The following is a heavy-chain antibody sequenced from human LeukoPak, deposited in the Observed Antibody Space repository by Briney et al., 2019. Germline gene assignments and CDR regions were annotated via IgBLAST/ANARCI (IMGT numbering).Heavy chain of an antibody. V-gene: IGHV3-30-3*01. CDR1: GFTFSSFP. CDR3: ANQHNERYSFYLDY. D-gene: IGHD2/OR15-2a*01. CDR2: ISYDGSSK. J-gene: IGHJ4*02. Sequence: GGSLRLSCAASGFTFSSFPIHWVRQAPGKGLEWVAVISYDGSSKYYADSVKGRFTISRDNSKNTLFLQMNSLRTEDTAVYYCANQHNERYSFYLDYWGQGTLVTVSS.